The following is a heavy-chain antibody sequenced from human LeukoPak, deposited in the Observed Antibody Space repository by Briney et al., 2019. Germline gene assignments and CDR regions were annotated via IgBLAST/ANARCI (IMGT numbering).Heavy chain of an antibody. CDR2: ISGSGSDI. CDR1: GFSISDSY. CDR3: STDPRLLMY. D-gene: IGHD2-8*01. V-gene: IGHV3-11*01. J-gene: IGHJ4*01. Sequence: PGGSLRLSCVVSGFSISDSYMTWIRQTPGKGLEWLAYISGSGSDIYFADSVKGRFTISRDNAKNSLYLQMNSLSPEDTALYYCSTDPRLLMYWGHGTLVTVSS.